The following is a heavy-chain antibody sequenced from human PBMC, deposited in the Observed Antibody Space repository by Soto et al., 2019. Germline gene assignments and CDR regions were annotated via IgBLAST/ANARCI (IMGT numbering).Heavy chain of an antibody. V-gene: IGHV3-48*01. CDR1: GFTFSTYN. Sequence: PGGSLRLSCAASGFTFSTYNMNWVRQAPGKGLEWVSYISASSSTIYYADSVKGRFTISRDNSKNTLCLQMNSLRAEDTAVYYCARDPGYSGYDPSGPQYYFDYWGQGTLVTVSS. CDR3: ARDPGYSGYDPSGPQYYFDY. D-gene: IGHD5-12*01. J-gene: IGHJ4*02. CDR2: ISASSSTI.